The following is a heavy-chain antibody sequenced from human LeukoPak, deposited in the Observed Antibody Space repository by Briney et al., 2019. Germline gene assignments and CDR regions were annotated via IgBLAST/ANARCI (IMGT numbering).Heavy chain of an antibody. CDR2: IYYSGST. J-gene: IGHJ6*02. CDR3: ARADGDYYYYGMDV. Sequence: SETLSLTCTVSGASISSYYWSWIRQPPGKGLEWIGYIYYSGSTYYNPSLKSRVTISVDTSKNQFSLKLSSVTAADTAVYYCARADGDYYYYGMDVWGQGTTVTVSS. V-gene: IGHV4-59*08. CDR1: GASISSYY. D-gene: IGHD4-17*01.